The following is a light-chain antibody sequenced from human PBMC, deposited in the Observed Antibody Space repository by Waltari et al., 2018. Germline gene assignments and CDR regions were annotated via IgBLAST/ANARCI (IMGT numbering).Light chain of an antibody. CDR3: QQYNNLPIT. J-gene: IGKJ5*01. Sequence: QMTQSPSSLSASVGDRVTITCQARQDIGNFLNWYQQKPGRAPQLLVYDASNLQTGVPSRFSGSGSGTDFTFTISSLQPEDVATYSCQQYNNLPITFGQGTRLEI. CDR1: QDIGNF. CDR2: DAS. V-gene: IGKV1-33*01.